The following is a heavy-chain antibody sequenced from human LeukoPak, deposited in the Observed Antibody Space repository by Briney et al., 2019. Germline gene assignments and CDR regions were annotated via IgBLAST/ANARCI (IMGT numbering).Heavy chain of an antibody. D-gene: IGHD5-24*01. CDR3: APEGDGYILFDF. Sequence: GGSLRLSCAAPGFTFSSYGMHWVRQAPGKGLEWVAVISYDGSNKYYADSVKGRFTISRDNSKNTLYLQMNSLRVEDTAVYYCAPEGDGYILFDFWGQGTLVTVSS. V-gene: IGHV3-30*03. CDR2: ISYDGSNK. CDR1: GFTFSSYG. J-gene: IGHJ4*02.